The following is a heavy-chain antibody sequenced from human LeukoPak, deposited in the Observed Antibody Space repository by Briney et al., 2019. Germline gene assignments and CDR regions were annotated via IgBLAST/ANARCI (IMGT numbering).Heavy chain of an antibody. J-gene: IGHJ4*02. D-gene: IGHD6-19*01. V-gene: IGHV3-11*04. Sequence: GGSLRLSCAASGFTFSDDSMTWMRQAPGKGLEWVSYISSNGNIIKYADSVKGRFVISRDNAKKSLYLQMDSLRAEDTAVYYCAISLSSGWYNPPDYWGQETLVSVSS. CDR2: ISSNGNII. CDR3: AISLSSGWYNPPDY. CDR1: GFTFSDDS.